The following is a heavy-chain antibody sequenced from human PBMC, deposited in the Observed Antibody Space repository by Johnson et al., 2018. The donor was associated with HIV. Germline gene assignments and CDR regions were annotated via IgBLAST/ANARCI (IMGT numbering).Heavy chain of an antibody. CDR2: IGTAGDT. Sequence: VQLVESGGGLVQPGGSLRLSCAASGFTFSSYDMHWVRQATGKGLEWVSAIGTAGDTYYPGSVKGRFTISRDNSKNTLYLQMNSLRAEDTAVYYCAKAPSPRGAFDIWGQGTMVTVSS. V-gene: IGHV3-13*01. J-gene: IGHJ3*02. CDR1: GFTFSSYD. CDR3: AKAPSPRGAFDI.